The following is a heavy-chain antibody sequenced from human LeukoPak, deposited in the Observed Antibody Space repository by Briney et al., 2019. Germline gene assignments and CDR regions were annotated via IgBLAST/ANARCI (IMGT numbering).Heavy chain of an antibody. J-gene: IGHJ6*03. D-gene: IGHD1-1*01. Sequence: PGGSLRLSCAASGFTFSSFDMHWVRQPTGQGLEWVSTIGTASDTYYPGSVEGRLTLSRDNAKNSVYLQMNSLTAGDTAVYYCARGPPRGRYYYMDVWGKGTTVTVSS. CDR2: IGTASDT. CDR3: ARGPPRGRYYYMDV. CDR1: GFTFSSFD. V-gene: IGHV3-13*01.